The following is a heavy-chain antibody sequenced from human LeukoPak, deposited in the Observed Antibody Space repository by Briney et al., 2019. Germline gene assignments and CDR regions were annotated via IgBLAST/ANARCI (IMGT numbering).Heavy chain of an antibody. D-gene: IGHD2-15*01. CDR1: GYTFTSYY. J-gene: IGHJ5*02. V-gene: IGHV1-46*01. CDR2: INPSGGST. Sequence: ASVKVSCKASGYTFTSYYMHWVRQAPGQGLEWMGIINPSGGSTSYAQKFQGRVTMTRDMSTSTVYMELSSLRSEDTAVYYCARVDCSGGSRSNWFDPWGQGTLVTVSS. CDR3: ARVDCSGGSRSNWFDP.